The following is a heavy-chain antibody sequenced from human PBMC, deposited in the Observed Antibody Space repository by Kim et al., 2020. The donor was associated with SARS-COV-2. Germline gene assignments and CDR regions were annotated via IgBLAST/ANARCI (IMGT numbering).Heavy chain of an antibody. CDR3: ARSWLGAGFDY. CDR2: IYYSGST. CDR1: GGSISSSSYY. J-gene: IGHJ4*02. D-gene: IGHD3-10*01. V-gene: IGHV4-39*01. Sequence: SETLSLTCTVSGGSISSSSYYWGWIRQPPGKGLEWIGSIYYSGSTYYNPSLKSRVTISADTSKNQFSLKLSSVTAADTAVYYCARSWLGAGFDYWGQGTLVTVSS.